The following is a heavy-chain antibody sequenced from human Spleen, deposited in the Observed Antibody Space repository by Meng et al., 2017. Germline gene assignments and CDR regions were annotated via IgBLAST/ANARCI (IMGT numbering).Heavy chain of an antibody. CDR3: ARLIYGSGGYYWPYYSDSGMDV. J-gene: IGHJ6*02. CDR2: IKQDGSEE. CDR1: GFTFDDYA. Sequence: GESLKISCAASGFTFDDYAMHWVRQAPGKGLEWVANIKQDGSEEYSVDSVKGRLTISRDNAKNSLYLQMQSLRAEDKAVYYCARLIYGSGGYYWPYYSDSGMDVWGQGTTVTVSS. V-gene: IGHV3-7*01. D-gene: IGHD3-10*01.